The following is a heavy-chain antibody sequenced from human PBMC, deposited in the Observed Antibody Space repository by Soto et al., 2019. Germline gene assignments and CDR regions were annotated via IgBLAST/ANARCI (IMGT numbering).Heavy chain of an antibody. J-gene: IGHJ6*02. CDR1: GYSFTSYW. Sequence: GESLKISCKGSGYSFTSYWIGWVRQMPGKGLEWMGNIYPGDSETRYSPSFQGQVTISADKSISTAYLQWSSLKASDTAMYYCARHAGYCSSTSCPNPNYYYYGMDVWGQGTTVTVSS. D-gene: IGHD2-2*01. CDR3: ARHAGYCSSTSCPNPNYYYYGMDV. V-gene: IGHV5-51*01. CDR2: IYPGDSET.